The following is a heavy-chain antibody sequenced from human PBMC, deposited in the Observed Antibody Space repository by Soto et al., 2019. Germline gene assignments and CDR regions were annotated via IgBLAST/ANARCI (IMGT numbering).Heavy chain of an antibody. CDR3: ARRSDFWSGYKAYGMDV. Sequence: RGESLKISCKGSGYSFTSYWIGWVRQMPGKGLEWMGIIYPGDSDTRYSPSFQGQVTISADKSISTAYLQWSSLKASDTAMYYCARRSDFWSGYKAYGMDVWGQGTTVTVSS. V-gene: IGHV5-51*01. J-gene: IGHJ6*02. CDR1: GYSFTSYW. D-gene: IGHD3-3*01. CDR2: IYPGDSDT.